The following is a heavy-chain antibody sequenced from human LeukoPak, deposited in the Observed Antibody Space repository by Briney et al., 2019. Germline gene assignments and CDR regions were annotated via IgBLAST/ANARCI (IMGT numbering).Heavy chain of an antibody. Sequence: GGSLRLSCAASGFTLSSYSMNWVRQAPGKGLEWVSSISSSSSYIYYADSVKGRFTISRDNAKNSLYLQMNSLRAEDTAVYYCAVGAVAGLFDYWGEGTLVTVSS. J-gene: IGHJ4*02. D-gene: IGHD6-19*01. CDR3: AVGAVAGLFDY. CDR2: ISSSSSYI. V-gene: IGHV3-21*01. CDR1: GFTLSSYS.